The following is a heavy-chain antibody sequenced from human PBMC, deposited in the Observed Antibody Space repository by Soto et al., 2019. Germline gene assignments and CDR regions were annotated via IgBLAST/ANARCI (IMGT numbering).Heavy chain of an antibody. J-gene: IGHJ4*02. CDR2: IKSKTDGGTT. D-gene: IGHD2-8*01. CDR1: GFTFSNAW. CDR3: TTGVGRTDNDY. V-gene: IGHV3-15*01. Sequence: EVQLVESGGGLVKPGGSLRLSCAASGFTFSNAWMSWVRQAPGKGLEWVGRIKSKTDGGTTDYAAHVKGRFTISRDDSKNTLYLQMNSLKTEVTAVYYCTTGVGRTDNDYLGQGTLVTVAS.